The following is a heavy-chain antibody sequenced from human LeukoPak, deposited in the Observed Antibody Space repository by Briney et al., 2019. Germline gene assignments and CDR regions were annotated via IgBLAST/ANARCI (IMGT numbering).Heavy chain of an antibody. Sequence: GGSLRLSCAASGFTFSSYWMSWVRQAPGKGLEWVANIKQDGSVKYYVDSVKGRFTISRDNAKNSLYLQMSSLRAEDTAVYYCARAIHVLRFLEWLSDTYYFDYWGQGTLVTVSS. V-gene: IGHV3-7*01. CDR2: IKQDGSVK. D-gene: IGHD3-3*01. CDR3: ARAIHVLRFLEWLSDTYYFDY. J-gene: IGHJ4*02. CDR1: GFTFSSYW.